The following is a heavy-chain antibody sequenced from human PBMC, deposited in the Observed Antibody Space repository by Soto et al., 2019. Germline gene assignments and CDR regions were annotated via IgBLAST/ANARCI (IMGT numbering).Heavy chain of an antibody. Sequence: GGSLRLSCAAPGFTFDDYAMHWVRQAPGKGLEWVSGISWNSGSIGYADSVKGRFTISRDNAKNSLYLQMNSLRAEDTALYYCAKGGPAMVTNHYYYGMDVWGQGTTVTVS. CDR2: ISWNSGSI. D-gene: IGHD5-18*01. V-gene: IGHV3-9*01. CDR1: GFTFDDYA. CDR3: AKGGPAMVTNHYYYGMDV. J-gene: IGHJ6*02.